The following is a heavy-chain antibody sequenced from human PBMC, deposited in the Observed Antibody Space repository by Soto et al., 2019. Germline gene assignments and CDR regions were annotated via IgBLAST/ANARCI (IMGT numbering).Heavy chain of an antibody. Sequence: XSVKVSFNASGYTFTSYAMHLVRHSPGQRLEWMGWINAGNGNTKYSQKFQGRVTITRDTSASTAYMELSSLRSEDTALYYCATPPNYDYGDYYYYYYMDVWGKGTTVTVSS. CDR3: ATPPNYDYGDYYYYYYMDV. V-gene: IGHV1-3*01. D-gene: IGHD4-17*01. CDR1: GYTFTSYA. J-gene: IGHJ6*03. CDR2: INAGNGNT.